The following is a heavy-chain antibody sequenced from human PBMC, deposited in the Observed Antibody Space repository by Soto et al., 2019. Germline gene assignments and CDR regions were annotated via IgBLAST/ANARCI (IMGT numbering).Heavy chain of an antibody. Sequence: SGGSLRLSCAASGFTFSSYAMSWVRQAPGKGLEWVSAISGSGGSTYYADSVKGRFTISRDNSKNTLYLQMNSLRAEDTAVYYCAKGSDIVVVPAALQWGQGTLVTVSS. CDR2: ISGSGGST. D-gene: IGHD2-2*02. CDR3: AKGSDIVVVPAALQ. CDR1: GFTFSSYA. J-gene: IGHJ4*02. V-gene: IGHV3-23*01.